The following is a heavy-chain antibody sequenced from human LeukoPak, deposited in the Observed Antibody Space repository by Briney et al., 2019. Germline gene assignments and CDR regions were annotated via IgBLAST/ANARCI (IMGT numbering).Heavy chain of an antibody. V-gene: IGHV3-7*01. J-gene: IGHJ6*03. CDR2: IKQDGSEK. CDR1: GFTFSSYW. Sequence: GGSLRLSCAASGFTFSSYWMSWVRQAPGKGLEWVANIKQDGSEKYYVDSVKGRFTISRDNAKNSLYLQMNSLRAEDTAVYYCAKDHSSRYYYYYMDVWGKGTTVTVSS. CDR3: AKDHSSRYYYYYMDV. D-gene: IGHD6-13*01.